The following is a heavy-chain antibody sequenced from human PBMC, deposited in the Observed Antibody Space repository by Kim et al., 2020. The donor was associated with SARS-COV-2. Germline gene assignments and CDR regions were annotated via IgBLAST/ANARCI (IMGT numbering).Heavy chain of an antibody. J-gene: IGHJ4*02. Sequence: GGSLRLSCAASGFTFSGYTMNWVRQAPGKGLEWVSYISSSSSNKYYADSVKGRFTISRDNAKNSLYLQMNSLRDEDTAVYYCARNQYGSYSDFDYWGQGTLVTVSS. CDR1: GFTFSGYT. D-gene: IGHD1-26*01. CDR2: ISSSSSNK. CDR3: ARNQYGSYSDFDY. V-gene: IGHV3-48*02.